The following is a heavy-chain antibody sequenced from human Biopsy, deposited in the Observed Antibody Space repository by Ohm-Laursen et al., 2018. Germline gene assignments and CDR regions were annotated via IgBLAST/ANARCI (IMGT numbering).Heavy chain of an antibody. CDR2: IIPVSDTA. J-gene: IGHJ6*01. Sequence: ASVKVSCKASGGTFSNYAIRWVRQAPGQGLEWLGGIIPVSDTANYAQKFQGRVTITADKPTSTAYMELSSLRSEDTALYYCASSSYCGRTTCYQNYGMDVWGQGTTVTVSS. D-gene: IGHD2-2*01. V-gene: IGHV1-69*06. CDR1: GGTFSNYA. CDR3: ASSSYCGRTTCYQNYGMDV.